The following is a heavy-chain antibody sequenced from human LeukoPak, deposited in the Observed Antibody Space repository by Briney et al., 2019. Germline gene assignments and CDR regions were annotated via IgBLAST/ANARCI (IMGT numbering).Heavy chain of an antibody. CDR3: AKDLKKGAAAYYFDF. Sequence: GEFLKISCATSASIISAYGMQWVRQAPPEGLEWVAVIANDGNDKKYADSVKGRFTISRDNTKDTLYLQMNSLRPEDTALYYCAKDLKKGAAAYYFDFWGQGTLVTVSS. D-gene: IGHD6-13*01. V-gene: IGHV3-30*18. CDR1: ASIISAYG. CDR2: IANDGNDK. J-gene: IGHJ4*02.